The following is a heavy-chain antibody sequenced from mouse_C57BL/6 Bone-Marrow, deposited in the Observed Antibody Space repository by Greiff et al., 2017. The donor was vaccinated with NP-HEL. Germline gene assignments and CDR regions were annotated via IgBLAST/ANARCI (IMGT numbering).Heavy chain of an antibody. CDR3: ARDANYDRGMDY. CDR1: GFTFSDFY. V-gene: IGHV7-1*01. Sequence: EVQVVESGGGLVQSGRSLRLSCATSGFTFSDFYMEWVRQAPGKGLEWIAASRNKANDYTTEYSASVKGRFIVSRDTSQSILYLQMNALRAEDTAIYYCARDANYDRGMDYWGQGTSVTVSS. D-gene: IGHD1-1*01. CDR2: SRNKANDYTT. J-gene: IGHJ4*01.